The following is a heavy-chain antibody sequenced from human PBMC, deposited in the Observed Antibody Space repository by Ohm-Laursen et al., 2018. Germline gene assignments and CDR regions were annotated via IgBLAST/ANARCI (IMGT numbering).Heavy chain of an antibody. CDR2: VHCSGST. Sequence: SETLSLTCTVSGGSIRTYYWNCIRQPGGKGLEWIVRVHCSGSTNYNPSIKSRVTMSVDTSKNQFSLKLSSATAADTAVYFCAGETRTYYSDGSVYTLDIWGQGTMVTVSS. D-gene: IGHD3-22*01. V-gene: IGHV4-4*07. J-gene: IGHJ3*02. CDR1: GGSIRTYY. CDR3: AGETRTYYSDGSVYTLDI.